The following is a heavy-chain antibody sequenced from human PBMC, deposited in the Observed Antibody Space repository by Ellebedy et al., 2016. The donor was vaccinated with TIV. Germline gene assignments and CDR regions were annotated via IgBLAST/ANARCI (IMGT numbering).Heavy chain of an antibody. V-gene: IGHV4-34*01. CDR3: ARRSSVTPEAGIDY. Sequence: SETLSLXCAVYGGSFSGHYWSWIRQSPEKGLEWIGEINHSGSTSYNPYLKSRVTLSVDTSKNQFSLRLRSVAAADTAVYYCARRSSVTPEAGIDYWGHGTRVTVSS. CDR1: GGSFSGHY. D-gene: IGHD6-19*01. J-gene: IGHJ4*01. CDR2: INHSGST.